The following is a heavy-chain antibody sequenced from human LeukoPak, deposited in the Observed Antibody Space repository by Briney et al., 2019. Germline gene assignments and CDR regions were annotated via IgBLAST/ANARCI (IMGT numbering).Heavy chain of an antibody. CDR1: GGSISSYY. D-gene: IGHD3-22*01. CDR3: ARSLLDYYDSTGHFYFDN. CDR2: IYYSGST. Sequence: SETLSLTCTVSGGSISSYYWSWIRQPPGKGLEWIGSIYYSGSTYYNPSLKSRVTISVDTSKNQFSLKLSSVTAADTAVYYCARSLLDYYDSTGHFYFDNWGQGTLVTVSS. V-gene: IGHV4-59*12. J-gene: IGHJ4*02.